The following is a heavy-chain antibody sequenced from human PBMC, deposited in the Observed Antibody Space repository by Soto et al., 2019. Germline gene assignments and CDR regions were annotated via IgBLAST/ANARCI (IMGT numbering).Heavy chain of an antibody. V-gene: IGHV1-3*01. CDR3: ASNHLGITPYGMDV. CDR1: GYTFTSCA. D-gene: IGHD1-7*01. Sequence: ASVKVSCKASGYTFTSCAMHWVRQAPGQRLEWMGWINAGNGNTKYSQKFQGRVTITRDTSASTAYMELSSLRSEDTAVYYCASNHLGITPYGMDVWGQGTTVTAP. CDR2: INAGNGNT. J-gene: IGHJ6*02.